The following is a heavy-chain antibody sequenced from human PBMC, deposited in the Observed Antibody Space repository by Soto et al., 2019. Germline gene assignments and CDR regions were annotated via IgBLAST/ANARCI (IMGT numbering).Heavy chain of an antibody. J-gene: IGHJ5*02. CDR3: VKPKEHFYDSSPGET. V-gene: IGHV3-30*18. CDR2: ISFDGNNK. CDR1: GFTFSNYG. D-gene: IGHD3-22*01. Sequence: PGGSLRLSCAASGFTFSNYGMHWVRQAPGKGLEWVAIISFDGNNKYYSDSVKGRFTISRDNSKNMVFLQMNSLRPEDTAVYYWVKPKEHFYDSSPGETWGQGTPVTVSS.